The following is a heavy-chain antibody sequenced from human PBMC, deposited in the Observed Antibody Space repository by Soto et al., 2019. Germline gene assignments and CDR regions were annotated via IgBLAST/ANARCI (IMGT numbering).Heavy chain of an antibody. Sequence: GGSLRLSCAASGFTFDDYAMHWVRQAPGKGLEWVSGISWNSGSIGYADSVKGRFTISRDNAKNSLYLQMNSLRAEDTALYYCAKGSVIRLYYYYGTDVWGQGTTVTVSS. CDR3: AKGSVIRLYYYYGTDV. D-gene: IGHD2-21*01. CDR1: GFTFDDYA. CDR2: ISWNSGSI. V-gene: IGHV3-9*01. J-gene: IGHJ6*02.